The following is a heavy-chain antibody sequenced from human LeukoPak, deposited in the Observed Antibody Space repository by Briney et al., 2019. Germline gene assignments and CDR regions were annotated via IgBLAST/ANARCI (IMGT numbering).Heavy chain of an antibody. D-gene: IGHD1-26*01. CDR1: GFTFSSYR. Sequence: GGPLRLSCAASGFTFSSYRMSWVRQAPGKGLEWVANIKQDGSEKYYVDSVKGRFTISRDNAKNSLYLQMNSLRAEDTAVYYCARDHEWELLPTDYWGQGTLVTVSS. J-gene: IGHJ4*02. CDR3: ARDHEWELLPTDY. CDR2: IKQDGSEK. V-gene: IGHV3-7*01.